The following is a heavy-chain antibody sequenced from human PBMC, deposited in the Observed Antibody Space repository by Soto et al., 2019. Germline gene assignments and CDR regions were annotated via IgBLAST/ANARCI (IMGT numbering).Heavy chain of an antibody. CDR2: IYYSGDT. Sequence: TLALNCTVSGFTISSGDYYGNWILQHPGKGLAWIGYIYYSGDTYSNPSLKSRLTLSLDTSKNQFSLELSSVTAADTAVYYCARGKQPYYYGFELWGQGIKVTVS. J-gene: IGHJ6*02. CDR1: GFTISSGDYY. CDR3: ARGKQPYYYGFEL. V-gene: IGHV4-31*03.